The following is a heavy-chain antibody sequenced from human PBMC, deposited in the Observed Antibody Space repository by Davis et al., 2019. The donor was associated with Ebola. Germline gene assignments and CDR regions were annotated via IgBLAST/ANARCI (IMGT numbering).Heavy chain of an antibody. J-gene: IGHJ5*02. Sequence: GGSLRLSCAASGFTFRSYAMSWVRQAPGKGLEWVSAISGSGGSTHYADSVKGRFTISRDNSKNTLYLQMNSLRAEDTAVYYCAKDLRRGPFDPWGQGTLVTVSS. CDR2: ISGSGGST. CDR3: AKDLRRGPFDP. CDR1: GFTFRSYA. D-gene: IGHD3-10*01. V-gene: IGHV3-23*01.